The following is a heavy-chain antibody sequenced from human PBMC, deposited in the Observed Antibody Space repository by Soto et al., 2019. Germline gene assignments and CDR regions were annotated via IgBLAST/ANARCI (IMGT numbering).Heavy chain of an antibody. CDR1: GGTFSSYA. CDR2: IIPIFGTA. CDR3: ARDAYYYGSGSYYNVYGMDV. V-gene: IGHV1-69*13. Sequence: SVKVSCKASGGTFSSYAISWVRQAPGQGLEWMGGIIPIFGTANYAQKFQGRVAITADESTSTAYMELSSLRSEDTAVYYCARDAYYYGSGSYYNVYGMDVWGQGTTVTVSS. D-gene: IGHD3-10*01. J-gene: IGHJ6*02.